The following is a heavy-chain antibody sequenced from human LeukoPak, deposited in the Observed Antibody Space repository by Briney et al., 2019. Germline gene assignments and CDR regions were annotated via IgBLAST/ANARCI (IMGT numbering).Heavy chain of an antibody. V-gene: IGHV3-15*01. CDR2: IKSKTDGGTT. CDR1: GFTFSNAY. Sequence: GGSLRLSCAASGFTFSNAYMTWVRQAPGKGLEWVGRIKSKTDGGTTDYAAPVKGRFTISRDDSRNTLYLQMNSLKTEDTGVYYCITDFDRGPPNGGQGTLVTVSS. CDR3: ITDFDRGPPN. D-gene: IGHD4/OR15-4a*01. J-gene: IGHJ4*02.